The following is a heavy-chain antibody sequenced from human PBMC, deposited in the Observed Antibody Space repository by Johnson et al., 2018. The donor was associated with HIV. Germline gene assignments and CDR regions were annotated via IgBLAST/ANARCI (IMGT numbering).Heavy chain of an antibody. CDR1: GFTFSSYW. V-gene: IGHV3-7*01. D-gene: IGHD3-22*01. CDR3: ARGGYDSSGYYYVGEAFDM. Sequence: VQLLESGGGLVQPGGSLRLSCAASGFTFSSYWMSWVRQAPGKGLEWVANIKQDGSEKYYVDSVKGRFTISRDNAKNSLYLQMNSLRAEDTAVYYCARGGYDSSGYYYVGEAFDMWGQGTLVTVSS. CDR2: IKQDGSEK. J-gene: IGHJ3*02.